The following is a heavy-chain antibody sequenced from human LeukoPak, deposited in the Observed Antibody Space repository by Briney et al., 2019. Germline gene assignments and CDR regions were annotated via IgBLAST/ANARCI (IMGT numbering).Heavy chain of an antibody. CDR2: IKSKTDGGTT. D-gene: IGHD5-12*01. V-gene: IGHV3-15*01. CDR1: GFTFSSFS. CDR3: TAESSYEGLFDY. J-gene: IGHJ4*02. Sequence: GGSLRLSCAASGFTFSSFSMNWVRQAPGKGLEWVGRIKSKTDGGTTDYAAPVKGRFTISRDDSNNTLYLQMNSLKTEDTAVYYCTAESSYEGLFDYWGQGTLVTVSS.